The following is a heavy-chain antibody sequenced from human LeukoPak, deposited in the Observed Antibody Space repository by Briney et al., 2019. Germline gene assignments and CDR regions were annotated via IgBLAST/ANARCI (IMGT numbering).Heavy chain of an antibody. CDR3: ARLATLRYFDWLPPNYYYYMDV. CDR1: GFTFDDYG. Sequence: AGGSLRLSCAASGFTFDDYGMSWVRQAPGKGLEWVSGINWNGGSTGYADSVKGRFTISRDNAKNSLYLQMNSLRAEDTALYYCARLATLRYFDWLPPNYYYYMDVWGKGTTVTVSS. V-gene: IGHV3-20*04. CDR2: INWNGGST. J-gene: IGHJ6*03. D-gene: IGHD3-9*01.